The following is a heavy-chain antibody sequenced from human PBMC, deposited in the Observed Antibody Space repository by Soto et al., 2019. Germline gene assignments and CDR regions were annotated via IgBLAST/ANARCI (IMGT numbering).Heavy chain of an antibody. V-gene: IGHV3-23*01. J-gene: IGHJ4*02. D-gene: IGHD4-17*01. CDR3: ANEIRPNDY. CDR2: ISGSGGST. Sequence: PGGSLRLSCAASGFTFSSYAMSWVRQAPGKGLEWVSAISGSGGSTYYADSVKGRFTISRDNSKNTLYLHMNSLTAEDTAIYYCANEIRPNDYWGQGTLVTVSS. CDR1: GFTFSSYA.